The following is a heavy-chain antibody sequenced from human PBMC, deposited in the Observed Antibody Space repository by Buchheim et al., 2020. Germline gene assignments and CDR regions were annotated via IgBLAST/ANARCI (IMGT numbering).Heavy chain of an antibody. V-gene: IGHV3-23*01. J-gene: IGHJ4*02. D-gene: IGHD6-19*01. CDR2: ISGGGDIT. Sequence: EVQLFESGGGLVQPGESLRLSCAASGFTFSSYAMSWVRQAPGSGLEWVSVISGGGDITYDADSVKGRFTISRDNSKNSLCLQMNSLRVEDTAVYYCATGYSSGWSRGYNYWGQGTL. CDR3: ATGYSSGWSRGYNY. CDR1: GFTFSSYA.